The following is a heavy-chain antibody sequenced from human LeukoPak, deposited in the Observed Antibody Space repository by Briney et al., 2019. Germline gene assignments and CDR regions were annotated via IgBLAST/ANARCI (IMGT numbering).Heavy chain of an antibody. J-gene: IGHJ4*02. CDR2: INPNSGGT. D-gene: IGHD4-17*01. CDR3: ARDSFTVTTPDY. Sequence: ASVKVSCKASGYTFTGYYMHWVRQAPGQGLEWMGWINPNSGGTNYAQKFQGRVTMTRDTSISTAYVELSRLRSDDTAVYYCARDSFTVTTPDYWGQGTLVTVSS. V-gene: IGHV1-2*02. CDR1: GYTFTGYY.